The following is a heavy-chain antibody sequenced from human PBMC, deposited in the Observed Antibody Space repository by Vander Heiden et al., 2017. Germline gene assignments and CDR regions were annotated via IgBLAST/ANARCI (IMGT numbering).Heavy chain of an antibody. CDR1: GFHFSKYW. CDR3: AGVSSASIDY. J-gene: IGHJ4*02. Sequence: EVQLVESGGGLVQTGGSLRLSCAASGFHFSKYWMHWVRKAPGKGLVWVSRINLDGSSISYADSVKGRFTISRDNAKKTLYLQMNSLRAEDTAVYYCAGVSSASIDYWGQGTLVTVSS. D-gene: IGHD6-6*01. V-gene: IGHV3-74*01. CDR2: INLDGSSI.